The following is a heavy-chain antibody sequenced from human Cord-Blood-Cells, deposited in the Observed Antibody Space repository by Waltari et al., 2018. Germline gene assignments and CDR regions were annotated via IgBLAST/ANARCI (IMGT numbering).Heavy chain of an antibody. CDR3: ARGGEDWGDAFDI. V-gene: IGHV1-69*01. Sequence: QVQLVQSGAEVKKPGSSVKVSCKASGGTFSSYAISWVQPAPGQGLEWKGGIIPIFGTANYAQKFQGRVTITADESTSTAYMELSSLRSEDTAVYYCARGGEDWGDAFDIWGQGTMVTVSS. D-gene: IGHD3-16*01. CDR2: IIPIFGTA. CDR1: GGTFSSYA. J-gene: IGHJ3*02.